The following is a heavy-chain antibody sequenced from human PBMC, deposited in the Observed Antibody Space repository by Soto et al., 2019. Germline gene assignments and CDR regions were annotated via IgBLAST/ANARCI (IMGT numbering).Heavy chain of an antibody. V-gene: IGHV4-4*02. CDR1: GASISTNNW. CDR2: VYHSGST. Sequence: SETRSLTCAVAGASISTNNWWNWVRQPPGKGLEWSGEVYHSGSTNCNPSLKCRVTITIDKSKNQFSLRLTSTTAADTAVYYCAVPGAGDFGYWSQGTLVTVPQ. CDR3: AVPGAGDFGY. D-gene: IGHD6-13*01. J-gene: IGHJ4*02.